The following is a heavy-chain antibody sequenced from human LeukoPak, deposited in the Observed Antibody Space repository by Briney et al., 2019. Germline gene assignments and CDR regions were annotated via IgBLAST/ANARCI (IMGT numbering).Heavy chain of an antibody. V-gene: IGHV3-48*03. CDR2: ISSSGSSI. Sequence: PGGSLRLSCAASGFTFSSFGLNWVRQAPGKGLEWVSYISSSGSSIYYADSVKGRFTISRDNAKNSLYLQMNSLRADDTAVYYCAGPFGSGTYYQFDLWGQGTLVTVSS. D-gene: IGHD3-10*01. CDR3: AGPFGSGTYYQFDL. J-gene: IGHJ4*02. CDR1: GFTFSSFG.